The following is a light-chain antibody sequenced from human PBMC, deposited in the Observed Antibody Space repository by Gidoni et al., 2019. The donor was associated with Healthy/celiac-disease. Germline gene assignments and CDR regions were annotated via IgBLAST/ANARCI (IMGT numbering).Light chain of an antibody. CDR3: QQYDNLPSIT. V-gene: IGKV1-33*01. CDR2: DAS. J-gene: IGKJ5*01. Sequence: DIQMTQSPSSLSASVGDRVTITCQASQDISNYFNWYQQKPGKAPKLLIYDASKLETGVPSRFSGSGSGTDFTFTISSLQPEDIATYYCQQYDNLPSITFGQGTRLGLN. CDR1: QDISNY.